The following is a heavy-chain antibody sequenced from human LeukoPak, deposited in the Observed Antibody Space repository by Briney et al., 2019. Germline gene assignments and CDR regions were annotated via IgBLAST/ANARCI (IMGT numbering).Heavy chain of an antibody. V-gene: IGHV3-30-3*01. CDR1: GFTFSSYA. CDR2: ISYDGSNK. Sequence: QSGGSLRLSCAASGFTFSSYAMHWVRQAPGKGLEWVAVISYDGSNKYYADSVKGRFTISRDNSKNTLYLQMNSLRAEDTAVYYCAKDGHHYYDSSGYRPDWGQGTLVTVSS. D-gene: IGHD3-22*01. J-gene: IGHJ4*02. CDR3: AKDGHHYYDSSGYRPD.